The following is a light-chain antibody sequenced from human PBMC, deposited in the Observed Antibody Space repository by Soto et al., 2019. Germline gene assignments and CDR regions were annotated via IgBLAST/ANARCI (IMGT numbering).Light chain of an antibody. V-gene: IGKV1-39*01. J-gene: IGKJ2*01. Sequence: DIHMTQSPSSLSASVGDRVTITCRASQSISSYLNWYQQKPGKAPKLLIFGASSLQSGVPSRFSGSGSGTDFTLSISTLQPEDFATYYCQQSYSNLGTFGQGTKVDIK. CDR3: QQSYSNLGT. CDR1: QSISSY. CDR2: GAS.